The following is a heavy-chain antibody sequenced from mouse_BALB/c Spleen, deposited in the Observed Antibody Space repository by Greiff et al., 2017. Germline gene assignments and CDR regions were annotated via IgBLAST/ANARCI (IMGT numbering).Heavy chain of an antibody. CDR1: GYTFTSYW. V-gene: IGHV1-7*01. Sequence: QLQLKQSGAELAKPGASVKMSCKASGYTFTSYWMHWVKQRPGQGLEWIGYINPSTGYTEYNQKFKDKATLTADKSSSTAYMQLSSLTSEDSAVYYCARCRIYYDYGGAMDYWGQGTSVTVSS. CDR2: INPSTGYT. J-gene: IGHJ4*01. D-gene: IGHD2-4*01. CDR3: ARCRIYYDYGGAMDY.